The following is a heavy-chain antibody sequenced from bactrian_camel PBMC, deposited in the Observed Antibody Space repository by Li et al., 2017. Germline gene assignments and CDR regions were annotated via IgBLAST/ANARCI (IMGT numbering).Heavy chain of an antibody. CDR1: GSYRGGYS. CDR2: LRGDGSM. CDR3: AAWGLNNGGRWSDRDEYRY. Sequence: SGGGSAQAGGSLRLSCATSGSYRGGYSMAWFRQSPGKERVGVAGLRGDGSMVYADSVKGRFTISKDSTQNTLYLQMDSLNVEDTAMYYCAAWGLNNGGRWSDRDEYRYWGQGTQVTVS. V-gene: IGHV3S55*01. J-gene: IGHJ4*01. D-gene: IGHD2*01.